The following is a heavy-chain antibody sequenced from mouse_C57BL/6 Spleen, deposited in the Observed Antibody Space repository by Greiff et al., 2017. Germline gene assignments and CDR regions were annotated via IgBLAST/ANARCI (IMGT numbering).Heavy chain of an antibody. D-gene: IGHD2-2*01. CDR3: AREGLGLRQVDCDV. CDR1: GYTFTSYW. CDR2: IDPHSGGT. J-gene: IGHJ1*03. Sequence: VQLQQPGAELVKPGASVKLSCKASGYTFTSYWMHWVKQRPGRGLEWIGRIDPHSGGTKYNETFKSTATLTVDNPSSTAYMQRSSRTSEDSAVDDCAREGLGLRQVDCDVWGTGTTVTVSS. V-gene: IGHV1-72*01.